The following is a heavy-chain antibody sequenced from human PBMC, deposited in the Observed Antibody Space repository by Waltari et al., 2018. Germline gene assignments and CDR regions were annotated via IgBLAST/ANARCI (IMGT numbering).Heavy chain of an antibody. V-gene: IGHV1-8*03. J-gene: IGHJ4*02. D-gene: IGHD5-18*01. CDR1: GYTFTSYE. CDR3: ARGPGAGYSYGYDYFDY. Sequence: QVQLVQSGAEGKKPGASVKVSGKASGYTFTSYEINWGRQATGQGLEWMGWMNPTSGNTGYAQKFQGRVTITRNTSISTAYMELSSLRSEDTAVYYCARGPGAGYSYGYDYFDYWGQGTLVTVSS. CDR2: MNPTSGNT.